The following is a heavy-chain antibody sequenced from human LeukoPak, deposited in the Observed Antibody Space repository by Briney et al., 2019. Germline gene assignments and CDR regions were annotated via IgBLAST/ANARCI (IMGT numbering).Heavy chain of an antibody. CDR2: ISSSSSYI. V-gene: IGHV3-21*01. J-gene: IGHJ4*02. CDR3: ARAGQVATITQSIDY. CDR1: GFTFSSYS. D-gene: IGHD5-12*01. Sequence: GGSLRLSCAASGFTFSSYSMNWVRQAPGKGLEWVSSISSSSSYIYCADSVKGRFTISRDNAKNSLYLQMNSLRAEDTAVYYCARAGQVATITQSIDYWGQGTLVTVSS.